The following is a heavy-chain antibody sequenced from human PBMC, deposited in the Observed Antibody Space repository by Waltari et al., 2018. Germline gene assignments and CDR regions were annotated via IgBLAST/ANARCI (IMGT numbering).Heavy chain of an antibody. Sequence: EVQLVESGGGLVTPGRSLRLSCAASGFPFGDYVMSWFRLAPGKGLEWVSFIRTSAYGGTTEYAASVRGRFTISRDDSNSIAYLQMNSLKTEDTAIYYCTRRRAVNWFDPWGQGTLVTVSS. V-gene: IGHV3-49*05. CDR3: TRRRAVNWFDP. CDR1: GFPFGDYV. J-gene: IGHJ5*02. CDR2: IRTSAYGGTT.